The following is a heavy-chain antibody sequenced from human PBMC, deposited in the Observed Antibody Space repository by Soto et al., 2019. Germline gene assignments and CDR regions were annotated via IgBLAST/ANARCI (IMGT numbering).Heavy chain of an antibody. V-gene: IGHV3-NL1*01. D-gene: IGHD6-6*01. Sequence: PGGSLRLSCAASGFTFSSYGMHWVRQAPGKGLEWVSIIYSDGTTSYADSVKGRFTISRDNFKNTLHLQMNSLRAEDTAVYYCAILSNWGQGTLVTVSS. CDR1: GFTFSSYG. CDR2: IYSDGTT. CDR3: AILSN. J-gene: IGHJ4*02.